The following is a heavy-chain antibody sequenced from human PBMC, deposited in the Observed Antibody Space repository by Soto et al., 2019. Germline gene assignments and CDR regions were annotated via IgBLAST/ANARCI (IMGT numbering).Heavy chain of an antibody. J-gene: IGHJ4*02. CDR1: GFTFSDYG. D-gene: IGHD1-26*01. CDR2: ISYDGSIK. CDR3: VKDISGAYSGPNYDA. Sequence: GGSLRLSCAASGFTFSDYGMHWVRQAPGKGLEWVAIISYDGSIKYYGDSVKGRFTISRDYSQNTLYLQMTSLRPEDTALYYCVKDISGAYSGPNYDAWGQGTLVTVSS. V-gene: IGHV3-30*18.